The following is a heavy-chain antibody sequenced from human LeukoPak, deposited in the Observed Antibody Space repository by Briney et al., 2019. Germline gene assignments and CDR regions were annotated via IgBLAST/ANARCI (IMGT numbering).Heavy chain of an antibody. Sequence: PGGSLRLSCAASGFTFSSYAMSWVRQAPGKGLEWVSAISGSGSDTYYADSVKGRFTISRDNSKNTLYLQMNSLRAKDTAVYYCAVGRLRLGDQYYFDYWGQGTLVTVSS. CDR3: AVGRLRLGDQYYFDY. CDR1: GFTFSSYA. CDR2: ISGSGSDT. D-gene: IGHD3-16*01. J-gene: IGHJ4*02. V-gene: IGHV3-23*01.